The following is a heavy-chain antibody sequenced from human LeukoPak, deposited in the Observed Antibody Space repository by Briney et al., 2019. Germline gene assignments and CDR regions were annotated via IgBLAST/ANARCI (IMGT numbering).Heavy chain of an antibody. D-gene: IGHD3-10*01. CDR1: GGPISSYY. CDR2: IYYSGST. Sequence: PSETLSLTCTVSGGPISSYYWSWVRQPPGKGQEWIGYIYYSGSTNYNPSLKSRVTISVDTSKNQFSLKLSSVTAADTAVYYCARVGTYGSGSYLSWLDYWGQGTLVTVSS. J-gene: IGHJ4*02. V-gene: IGHV4-59*01. CDR3: ARVGTYGSGSYLSWLDY.